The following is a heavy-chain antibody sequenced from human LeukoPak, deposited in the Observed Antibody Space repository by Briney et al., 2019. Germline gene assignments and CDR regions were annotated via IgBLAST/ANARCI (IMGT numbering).Heavy chain of an antibody. D-gene: IGHD3-22*01. J-gene: IGHJ4*02. V-gene: IGHV4-39*07. CDR2: IYHSGST. CDR1: GGSISSSSYY. CDR3: ASNYDSSGYYDY. Sequence: SETLSLTCTVSGGSISSSSYYWGWIRQPPGKGLEWIGSIYHSGSTYYNPSLKSRVTISVDRSKNQFSLKLSSVTAADTAVYYCASNYDSSGYYDYWGQGTLVTVSS.